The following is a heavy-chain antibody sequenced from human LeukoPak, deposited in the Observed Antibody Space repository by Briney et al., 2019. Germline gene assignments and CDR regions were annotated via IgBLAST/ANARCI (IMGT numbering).Heavy chain of an antibody. V-gene: IGHV4-59*13. D-gene: IGHD6-19*01. CDR1: GGSISSYY. CDR2: IYYSGST. CDR3: ASSHPRYSSGYDC. Sequence: TSETLSLTCTVSGGSISSYYWSWIRQPPGKGLEWIGYIYYSGSTNYNPSLKSRVTISVDTSKNQFSLKLSSVTAADTAVYYCASSHPRYSSGYDCWGQGTLVTVSS. J-gene: IGHJ4*02.